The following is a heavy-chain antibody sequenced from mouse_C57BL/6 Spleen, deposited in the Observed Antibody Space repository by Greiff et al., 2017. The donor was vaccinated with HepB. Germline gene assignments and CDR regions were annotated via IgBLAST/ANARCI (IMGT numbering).Heavy chain of an antibody. CDR1: GYTFTDYA. D-gene: IGHD1-1*01. CDR3: ASPITTVVAPRVDY. Sequence: VHLVESGPELVRPGVSVKISCKGSGYTFTDYAMHWVKQSHAKSLEWIGVISTYYGDASYNQKFKDKATMTVDKSSSTAYMELARLTSEDSAVYYWASPITTVVAPRVDYWGQGTSVTVSS. V-gene: IGHV1-67*01. CDR2: ISTYYGDA. J-gene: IGHJ4*01.